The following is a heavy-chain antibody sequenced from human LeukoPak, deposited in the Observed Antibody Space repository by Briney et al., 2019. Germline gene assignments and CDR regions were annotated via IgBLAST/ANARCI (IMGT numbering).Heavy chain of an antibody. CDR3: VRDGEGGAFDI. V-gene: IGHV3-33*01. D-gene: IGHD3-10*01. CDR1: GFTFSSYG. CDR2: IWYDGSNK. Sequence: GRSLRLSCAASGFTFSSYGMHWVRQAPGKGLEWVAVIWYDGSNKYYADSVKGRFTISRDNSKNTLYLQMNSLRAEDTAVYYCVRDGEGGAFDIWGQGTMVTVSS. J-gene: IGHJ3*02.